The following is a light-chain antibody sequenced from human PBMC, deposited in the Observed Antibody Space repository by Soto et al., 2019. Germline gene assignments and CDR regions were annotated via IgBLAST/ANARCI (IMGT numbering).Light chain of an antibody. CDR1: RGVSIY. J-gene: IGKJ5*01. CDR3: HQYNTYPIT. V-gene: IGKV1-16*01. Sequence: DVQMTQSPYSLSASVGDRVTITCRASRGVSIYVAWFQQKPGKAPKSLIHAASSLQGGVPSRFSGSRSGTDFTLTISNLQPEDFATYYCHQYNTYPITFGQGTRLEI. CDR2: AAS.